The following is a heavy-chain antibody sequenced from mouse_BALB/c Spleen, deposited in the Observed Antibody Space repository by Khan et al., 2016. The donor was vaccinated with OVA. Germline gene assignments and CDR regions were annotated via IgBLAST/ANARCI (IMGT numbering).Heavy chain of an antibody. D-gene: IGHD2-1*01. CDR3: ARSPYGNFAY. V-gene: IGHV5-9-3*01. Sequence: EVQLQESGGGLVKPGGSLKLSCAASGFTFSTFAMSWVRQTPEMRLEWVTTINSDGDYTYYPDSVTGRFTVSRDNARNTLYLQMSSLRSEDTAMYYCARSPYGNFAYWGQGTLVIVSA. J-gene: IGHJ3*01. CDR1: GFTFSTFA. CDR2: INSDGDYT.